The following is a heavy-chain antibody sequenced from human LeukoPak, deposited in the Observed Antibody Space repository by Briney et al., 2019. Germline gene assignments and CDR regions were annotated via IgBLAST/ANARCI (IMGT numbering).Heavy chain of an antibody. CDR3: ARRNYGSSYRDY. J-gene: IGHJ4*02. CDR1: GGSIISSNW. D-gene: IGHD6-6*01. V-gene: IGHV4-4*02. Sequence: TSGTLSLTCAVSGGSIISSNWWSWVRQPPGRGLEWIGEIFHSGTTNYNPSLKSRVTISVDKSKNQFSLRLSSVTAADTAVYYCARRNYGSSYRDYWGPGTLVTVSS. CDR2: IFHSGTT.